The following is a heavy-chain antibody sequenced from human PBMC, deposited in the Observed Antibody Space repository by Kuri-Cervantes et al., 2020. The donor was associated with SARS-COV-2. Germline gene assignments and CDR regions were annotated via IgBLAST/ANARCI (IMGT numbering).Heavy chain of an antibody. CDR3: ARGFPYGAGSYYNIRYYYYMAV. J-gene: IGHJ6*03. CDR1: GGSFSGYY. V-gene: IGHV4-34*01. CDR2: INHSGST. Sequence: SETLSLTCAVYGGSFSGYYWSWIRQPPGKGLEWIGEINHSGSTNYNPSLKSRVTISVDTSKNQFSLKLGSVTAADTAVYYCARGFPYGAGSYYNIRYYYYMAVWGKGTTVTVSS. D-gene: IGHD3-10*01.